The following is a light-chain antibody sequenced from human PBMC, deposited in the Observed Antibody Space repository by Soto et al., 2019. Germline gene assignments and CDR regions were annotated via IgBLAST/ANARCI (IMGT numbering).Light chain of an antibody. J-gene: IGKJ1*01. CDR1: QSVNIY. V-gene: IGKV3-20*01. CDR2: GAS. Sequence: EIVLTQTPGTRSLSPGKRASRSSRASQSVNIYLAWYQQKPGQAPRLLIYGASNRATGIPDRFSGSGSGTDFTLTISRLEPEEFAVYYCQQYGSSGTFGQGTKVDIK. CDR3: QQYGSSGT.